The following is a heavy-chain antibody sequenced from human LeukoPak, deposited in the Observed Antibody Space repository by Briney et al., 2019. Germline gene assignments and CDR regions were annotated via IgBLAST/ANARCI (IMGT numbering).Heavy chain of an antibody. Sequence: SVKVSCKASGGTFSSYAISWVRQAPGQGLEWMGGIIPIFGTANYAQKFQGRVTITADESTSTAYMELSSLRSEDTAVYYCARDKSYGDYGSGFDYWGQGTLVAVSS. D-gene: IGHD4-17*01. CDR2: IIPIFGTA. V-gene: IGHV1-69*13. CDR3: ARDKSYGDYGSGFDY. CDR1: GGTFSSYA. J-gene: IGHJ4*02.